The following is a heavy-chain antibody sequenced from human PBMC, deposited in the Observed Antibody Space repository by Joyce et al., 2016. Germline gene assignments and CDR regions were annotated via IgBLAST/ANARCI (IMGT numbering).Heavy chain of an antibody. Sequence: EVKLVESGGGLVKPGGSLRLSCVASGLKFSSHSMQWVRQAPGKGLAWVSSISCSISYIYYPDSTKVRFTISRHNAKNSLYLEMNSLRADDTAVYYCASGRYNSGSYDDAFDVWGQGTMVAVSS. CDR2: ISCSISYI. D-gene: IGHD3-10*01. CDR3: ASGRYNSGSYDDAFDV. V-gene: IGHV3-21*06. J-gene: IGHJ3*01. CDR1: GLKFSSHS.